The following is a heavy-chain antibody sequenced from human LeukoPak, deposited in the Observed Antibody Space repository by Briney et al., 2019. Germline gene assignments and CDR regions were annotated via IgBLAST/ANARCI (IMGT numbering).Heavy chain of an antibody. CDR2: IYYSGST. CDR1: GGSISSGGYS. Sequence: SETLSLTCAVSGGSISSGGYSWSWIRQPPGKGLEGIGYIYYSGSTYYNPSLKSRVTISVDTSKYQFSLKPSAVTAAATAVYSCAALFYDSSGYALWYSYYMDVWGKGTTVTVSS. V-gene: IGHV4-30-4*07. D-gene: IGHD3-22*01. J-gene: IGHJ6*03. CDR3: AALFYDSSGYALWYSYYMDV.